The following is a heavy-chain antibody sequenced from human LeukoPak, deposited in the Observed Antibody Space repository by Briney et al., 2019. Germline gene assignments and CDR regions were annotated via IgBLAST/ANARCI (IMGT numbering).Heavy chain of an antibody. Sequence: GGSLRLSCAASGFTFSSYWMSWVRQAPGTGLEWVANIKQDGSEKYYVDSVKGRFIVSRDNAKNSLYLQMNSLRAEDTAVYYCALSMVRGAISFYYYGVDVWGQGTAVTVSS. CDR1: GFTFSSYW. CDR3: ALSMVRGAISFYYYGVDV. V-gene: IGHV3-7*01. CDR2: IKQDGSEK. J-gene: IGHJ6*02. D-gene: IGHD3-10*01.